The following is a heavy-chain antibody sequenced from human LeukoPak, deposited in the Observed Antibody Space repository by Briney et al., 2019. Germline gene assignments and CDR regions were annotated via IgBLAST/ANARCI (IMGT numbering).Heavy chain of an antibody. D-gene: IGHD4-23*01. CDR1: GGSFSGYY. CDR3: ARHLDDYGGKPSFDY. CDR2: INHSGST. V-gene: IGHV4-34*01. Sequence: PSETLSLTCAVYGGSFSGYYWSWIRQPPGKGLEWIGEINHSGSTNCNPSLKSRVTISVDTSKNQFSLKLSSVTAADTAVYYCARHLDDYGGKPSFDYWGQGTLVTVSS. J-gene: IGHJ4*02.